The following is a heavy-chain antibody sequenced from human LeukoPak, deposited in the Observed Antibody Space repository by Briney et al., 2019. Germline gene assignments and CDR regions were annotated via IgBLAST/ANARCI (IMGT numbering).Heavy chain of an antibody. D-gene: IGHD5-12*01. CDR1: GFTFSSYS. CDR3: ARDRDSGYGFRFDP. Sequence: GGSLRLSCAASGFTFSSYSMNWVRQAPGRGLEWVSSISSSSSYIYYADSVKGRFTISRDNAKNSLYLQMNSLRAEDTAVYYCARDRDSGYGFRFDPWGQGTLVTVSS. CDR2: ISSSSSYI. V-gene: IGHV3-21*01. J-gene: IGHJ5*02.